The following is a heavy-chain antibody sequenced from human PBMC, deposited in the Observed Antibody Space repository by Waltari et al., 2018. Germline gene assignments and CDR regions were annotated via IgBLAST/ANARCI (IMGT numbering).Heavy chain of an antibody. V-gene: IGHV1-2*06. CDR3: ARERQWLDYYFDY. J-gene: IGHJ4*02. CDR1: GYTFTGYY. CDR2: INPNSGGT. Sequence: VQLVQSGAEVKKPGASVQVSCTASGYTFTGYYMHWVRQDPGQGLEWTGRINPNSGGTNYAQKFQGRVTTTRDTSTSTAYMELSRLRSDDTAVYYCARERQWLDYYFDYWGQGTLVTVSS. D-gene: IGHD6-19*01.